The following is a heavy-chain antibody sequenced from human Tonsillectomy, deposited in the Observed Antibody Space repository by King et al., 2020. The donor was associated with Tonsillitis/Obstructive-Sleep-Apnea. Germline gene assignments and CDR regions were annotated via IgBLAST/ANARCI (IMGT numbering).Heavy chain of an antibody. V-gene: IGHV3-9*01. CDR2: ISWNSGSI. Sequence: VQLVESGGGLVQPGRSLRLSCAASGFTFDDYAMHWVRQAPGKGLEWVSDISWNSGSIGYADSVKGRFTISRDNAKNSLYLQMNSLRAEDTALYYCAKAGGPMVRGVGNYYYYMDVWGKRTTVTVSS. J-gene: IGHJ6*03. D-gene: IGHD3-10*01. CDR1: GFTFDDYA. CDR3: AKAGGPMVRGVGNYYYYMDV.